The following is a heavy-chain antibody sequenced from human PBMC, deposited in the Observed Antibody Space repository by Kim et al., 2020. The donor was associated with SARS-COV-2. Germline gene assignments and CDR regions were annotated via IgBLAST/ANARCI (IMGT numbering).Heavy chain of an antibody. V-gene: IGHV3-21*01. CDR1: GFTFSSYS. J-gene: IGHJ4*02. Sequence: GGSLRLSCAASGFTFSSYSMNWVRQAPGKGLEWVSSISSSSSYIYYADSVKGRFTISRDNAKNSLYLQMNSLRAEDTAVYYCARFSLGMWELEYFDYWGQGTLVTVSS. CDR2: ISSSSSYI. D-gene: IGHD1-26*01. CDR3: ARFSLGMWELEYFDY.